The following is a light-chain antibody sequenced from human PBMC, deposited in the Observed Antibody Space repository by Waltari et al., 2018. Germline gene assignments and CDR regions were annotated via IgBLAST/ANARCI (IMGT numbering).Light chain of an antibody. Sequence: QSALTQPASVSGSPGQSIPISCTGTSSDVGNYNLVSWYQKHTGKAPKLRIYEVNKRPSGASNRFAGSKSGNTASLTISGLQAEDEADYYCSSYAGSNTYMIFGGGTKLTVL. J-gene: IGLJ2*01. CDR1: SSDVGNYNL. CDR3: SSYAGSNTYMI. V-gene: IGLV2-23*02. CDR2: EVN.